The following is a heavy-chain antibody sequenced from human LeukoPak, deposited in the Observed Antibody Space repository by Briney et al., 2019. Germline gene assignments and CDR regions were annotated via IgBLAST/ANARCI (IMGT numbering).Heavy chain of an antibody. V-gene: IGHV1-2*02. D-gene: IGHD2-8*01. CDR2: INPNSGGT. J-gene: IGHJ4*02. CDR1: GYTFTGHN. CDR3: ARVEGYCTNGVCADY. Sequence: ASVKVSCKASGYTFTGHNMHWVRQAPGQGLEWMGWINPNSGGTNYAQKFQGRVTMTRDTSTSTAYMELSRLRSEDTAVYYCARVEGYCTNGVCADYWGQGTLVTVSS.